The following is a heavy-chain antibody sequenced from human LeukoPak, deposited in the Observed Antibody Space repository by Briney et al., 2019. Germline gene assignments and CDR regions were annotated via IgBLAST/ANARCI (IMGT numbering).Heavy chain of an antibody. Sequence: GESLKISCKGSGYSFTSYWIGWVRQMPGKGLEWMGIIYLGDSDTRYSPSFQGQVTISADKSISTAYLQWSSLKASDTAMYYCARHERRGYTFPDAFDIWGQGTMVTVSS. D-gene: IGHD1-1*01. J-gene: IGHJ3*02. CDR2: IYLGDSDT. CDR3: ARHERRGYTFPDAFDI. V-gene: IGHV5-51*01. CDR1: GYSFTSYW.